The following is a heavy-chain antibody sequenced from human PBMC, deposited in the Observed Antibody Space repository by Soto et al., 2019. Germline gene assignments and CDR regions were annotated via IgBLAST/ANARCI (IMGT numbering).Heavy chain of an antibody. CDR1: GGSISSGNYY. V-gene: IGHV4-61*01. Sequence: SETLSLTCTVSGGSISSGNYYWGWIRQPPGKGLEWIGNIYYSGSTNYNPSLKSRVTISVDTSKNQFSLKLSSVTAADTAVYYCAREVDYYDTNWFDPWGQGTLVTVSS. J-gene: IGHJ5*02. CDR2: IYYSGST. D-gene: IGHD3-22*01. CDR3: AREVDYYDTNWFDP.